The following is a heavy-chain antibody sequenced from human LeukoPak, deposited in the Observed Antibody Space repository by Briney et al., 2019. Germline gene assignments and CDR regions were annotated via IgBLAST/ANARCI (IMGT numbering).Heavy chain of an antibody. CDR1: GGSFSGYY. J-gene: IGHJ4*02. Sequence: SETLSLTCAVYGGSFSGYYWSWIRQPPGKGLAWIGEINHSGSTNYNPSLKSRVTISVDTSKNQFSLKLSSVTAADTAVYYCARGKRGYYYDSSGYTSWGQGTLVTVSS. CDR2: INHSGST. D-gene: IGHD3-22*01. V-gene: IGHV4-34*01. CDR3: ARGKRGYYYDSSGYTS.